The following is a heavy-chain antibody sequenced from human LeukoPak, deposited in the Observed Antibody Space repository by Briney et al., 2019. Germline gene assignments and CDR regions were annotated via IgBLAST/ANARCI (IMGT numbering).Heavy chain of an antibody. Sequence: GGSLRLSCAASGFTFSSYAMHWVRQAPGKGLEWVAVISYDGSNKYYADSVKGRFTISRDNSKNTLYLQMNSLRAEDTAVYYCAKDIMVRGVSGSRGFNWGQGTLVTVSS. CDR2: ISYDGSNK. CDR3: AKDIMVRGVSGSRGFN. D-gene: IGHD3-10*01. V-gene: IGHV3-30-3*01. CDR1: GFTFSSYA. J-gene: IGHJ4*02.